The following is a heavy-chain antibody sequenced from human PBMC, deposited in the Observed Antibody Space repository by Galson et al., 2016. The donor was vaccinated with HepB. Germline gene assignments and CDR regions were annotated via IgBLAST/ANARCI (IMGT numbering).Heavy chain of an antibody. Sequence: LKSRLTISVDTSKNQFSLRLSSVTAADTAVYYCARVCDFWSGYRLDPWGQGTLVTVSS. CDR3: ARVCDFWSGYRLDP. V-gene: IGHV4-39*07. D-gene: IGHD3-3*01. J-gene: IGHJ5*02.